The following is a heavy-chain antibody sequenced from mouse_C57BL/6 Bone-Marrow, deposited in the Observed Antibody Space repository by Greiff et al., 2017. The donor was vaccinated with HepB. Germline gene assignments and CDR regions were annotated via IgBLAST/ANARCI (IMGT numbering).Heavy chain of an antibody. V-gene: IGHV14-4*01. J-gene: IGHJ3*01. CDR2: IDPENGDT. CDR3: TTPTMPY. CDR1: GFNIKDDY. Sequence: VQLQQSGAELVRPGASVKLSCTASGFNIKDDYMHWVKQRPEQGLEWIGWIDPENGDTEYASKFQGKATITADTSSNTAYLQLSSLTSEDTAVYYCTTPTMPYWGQGTLVTVSA. D-gene: IGHD2-10*01.